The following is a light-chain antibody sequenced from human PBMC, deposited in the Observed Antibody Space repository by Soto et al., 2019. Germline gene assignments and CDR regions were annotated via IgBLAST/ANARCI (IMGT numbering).Light chain of an antibody. CDR3: ATWDDSLSGPV. CDR2: ENN. Sequence: QSVLRQPPSASGTPGQSVTISCSGSTSNIGSSSVYWYQQLPGTAPKVFIYENNRRPSGVTDRFSGSKSGTSASLAISGLRSEDEADYYCATWDDSLSGPVFGGGTKLTVI. CDR1: TSNIGSSS. V-gene: IGLV1-47*01. J-gene: IGLJ2*01.